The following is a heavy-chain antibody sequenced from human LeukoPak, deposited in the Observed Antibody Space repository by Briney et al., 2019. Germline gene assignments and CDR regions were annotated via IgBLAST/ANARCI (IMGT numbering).Heavy chain of an antibody. D-gene: IGHD3-10*01. CDR1: GGSIHSY. V-gene: IGHV4-4*07. J-gene: IGHJ5*02. CDR3: ARGSGTTGEVKFDP. CDR2: ISGSGTI. Sequence: SETLSLTCTVSGGSIHSYWRWIRQPAGKGLEWIGRISGSGTITYNPALQSRLTISIDTSKNQFSLKLMSVTAADTAVYYCARGSGTTGEVKFDPWGQGTLVTVSS.